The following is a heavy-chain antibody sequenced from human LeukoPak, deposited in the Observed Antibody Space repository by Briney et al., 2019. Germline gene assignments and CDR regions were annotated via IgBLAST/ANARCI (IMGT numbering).Heavy chain of an antibody. CDR2: IAYDGSRA. Sequence: PGRSLRLSCAGSGFTFGGYGMHWFRQTPGKGLEWVAVIAYDGSRASYADSVKGRFTISRDNSKNTMSVQMDDLRAEDTAVYYCTRYNNDHFDYWGQGTLVTVS. V-gene: IGHV3-33*01. J-gene: IGHJ4*02. D-gene: IGHD1-14*01. CDR1: GFTFGGYG. CDR3: TRYNNDHFDY.